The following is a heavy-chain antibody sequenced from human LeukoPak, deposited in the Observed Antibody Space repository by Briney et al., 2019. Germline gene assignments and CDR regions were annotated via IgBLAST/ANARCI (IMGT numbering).Heavy chain of an antibody. CDR3: ARPYDYYDSSGYSY. J-gene: IGHJ4*02. D-gene: IGHD3-22*01. V-gene: IGHV5-51*01. CDR2: IFPGDSDT. CDR1: GYTFTSYW. Sequence: GESLKISCKGSGYTFTSYWIGWVRQMPGKGLEWMGVIFPGDSDTRYSPSFQGQVTISADKSISTAYLQWSSLKASDTAMYYCARPYDYYDSSGYSYWGQGTLVTVSS.